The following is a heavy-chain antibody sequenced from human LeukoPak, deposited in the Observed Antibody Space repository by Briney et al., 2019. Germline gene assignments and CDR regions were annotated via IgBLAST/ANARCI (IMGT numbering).Heavy chain of an antibody. J-gene: IGHJ6*03. V-gene: IGHV4-34*01. CDR2: INHSGST. CDR3: ARGSREMPLGITMVRAYYYYYYMDV. D-gene: IGHD3-10*01. Sequence: SETLSLTCAVYGGSFSGYYWSWIRQPPGKGLEWIGEINHSGSTNYNPSLESRVTISVDTSRNQFSLKLSSVTAADTAVYYCARGSREMPLGITMVRAYYYYYYMDVWGKGTTVTVSS. CDR1: GGSFSGYY.